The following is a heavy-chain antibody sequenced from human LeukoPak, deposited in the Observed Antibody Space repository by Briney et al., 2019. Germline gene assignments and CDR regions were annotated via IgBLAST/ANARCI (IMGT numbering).Heavy chain of an antibody. D-gene: IGHD3-10*01. Sequence: SETLSLTCAVYGGSFSGYYWSWIRQPPGKGLEWIGEINHSGSTNYNPSLKSRVILSVDTSKNQFSLKLSAVTAADTAVYFCARPILLWFGETHGAFDIWGQGTMVTVSS. CDR2: INHSGST. V-gene: IGHV4-34*01. CDR3: ARPILLWFGETHGAFDI. CDR1: GGSFSGYY. J-gene: IGHJ3*02.